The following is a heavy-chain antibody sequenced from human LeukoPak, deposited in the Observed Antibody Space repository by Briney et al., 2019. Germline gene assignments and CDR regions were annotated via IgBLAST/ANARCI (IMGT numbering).Heavy chain of an antibody. J-gene: IGHJ3*02. V-gene: IGHV3-72*01. CDR2: TRNKANSYTT. Sequence: GGSLRLSCAASGFTFSDHYMDWVRQAPGKGLEWVGRTRNKANSYTTEYAASVKGRFTMSRDDSKNSLYLQMNSLKTEDTAVYYCARVSTTMARDALDIWGQGTMVTVSS. CDR3: ARVSTTMARDALDI. D-gene: IGHD5-18*01. CDR1: GFTFSDHY.